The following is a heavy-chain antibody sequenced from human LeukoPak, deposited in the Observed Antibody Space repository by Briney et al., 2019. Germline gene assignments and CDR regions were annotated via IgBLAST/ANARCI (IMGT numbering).Heavy chain of an antibody. V-gene: IGHV3-23*01. Sequence: PGGSLRLSCAASGFTFSSYAMSWVRQAPGKGLEWVSAISGSGGSTYYADSVKGRFTISRDNSKNTLYLQMNSLRAEDTAVYYCAELGYYDSGSPFDYWGQGTLVTVSS. J-gene: IGHJ4*02. CDR1: GFTFSSYA. CDR2: ISGSGGST. CDR3: AELGYYDSGSPFDY. D-gene: IGHD3-22*01.